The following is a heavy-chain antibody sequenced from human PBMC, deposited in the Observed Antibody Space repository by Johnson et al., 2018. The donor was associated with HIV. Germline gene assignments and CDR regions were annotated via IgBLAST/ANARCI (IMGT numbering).Heavy chain of an antibody. V-gene: IGHV3-66*03. J-gene: IGHJ3*02. CDR2: MYSDGTT. CDR3: ASCESDSSGRGAFDI. Sequence: MLLVESGRGLIQPGGSLRLSCAASGFPVRSPYMSWVRQAPGKGLEWVCVMYSDGTTAYADSVKGRFTISRDNSKNTLYLQMNSLRAEDTAVYYCASCESDSSGRGAFDIWGQGTMVTVSS. CDR1: GFPVRSPY. D-gene: IGHD3-22*01.